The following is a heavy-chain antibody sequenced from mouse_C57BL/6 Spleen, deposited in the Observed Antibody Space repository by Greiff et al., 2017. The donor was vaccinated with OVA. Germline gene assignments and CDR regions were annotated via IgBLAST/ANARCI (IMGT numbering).Heavy chain of an antibody. D-gene: IGHD2-3*01. CDR1: GYTFTDYN. Sequence: VQLQQSGPELVKPGASVKMSCKASGYTFTDYNMHWVKQSPGKSLEWIGYINPNNGGTSYNQKFKGKATLTVNKSSSTAYMELRSLTSEDSAVYYCARIYDGYYNFAYWGQGTLVTVSA. J-gene: IGHJ3*01. V-gene: IGHV1-22*01. CDR3: ARIYDGYYNFAY. CDR2: INPNNGGT.